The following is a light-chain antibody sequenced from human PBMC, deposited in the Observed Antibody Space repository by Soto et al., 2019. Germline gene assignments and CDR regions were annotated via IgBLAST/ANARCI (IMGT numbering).Light chain of an antibody. CDR2: ATS. Sequence: EIVLTQSPGTLSLSPGETATLSCRTRQTISRDDLAWYQQRPGQAPRLLVSATSRRATGIPDRFNGYGSGTDFTLTISSLEPEDFGVYYCYQYYSSPHTFGPGTRVDIK. CDR1: QTISRDD. J-gene: IGKJ3*01. V-gene: IGKV3-20*01. CDR3: YQYYSSPHT.